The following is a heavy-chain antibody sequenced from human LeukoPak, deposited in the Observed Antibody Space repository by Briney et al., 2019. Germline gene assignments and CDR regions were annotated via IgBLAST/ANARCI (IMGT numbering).Heavy chain of an antibody. J-gene: IGHJ6*02. CDR3: ARSSLEWLFYYYYGMDV. CDR1: GFTFSSYA. CDR2: ISYDGSNK. V-gene: IGHV3-30*04. D-gene: IGHD3-3*01. Sequence: GSLRLSCAASGFTFSSYAMHWVRQAPGKGLEWVAVISYDGSNKYYADSVKGRFTISRDNSKNTLYLQMNSLRAEDTAVYYCARSSLEWLFYYYYGMDVWGQGTTATVSS.